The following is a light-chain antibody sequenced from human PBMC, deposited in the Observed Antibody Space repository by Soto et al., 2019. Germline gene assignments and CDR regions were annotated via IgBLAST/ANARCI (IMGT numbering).Light chain of an antibody. Sequence: QSVLTQPASVSGSPGQSITISCTGNSTDVGASNYVSWYQQHPAEAPKLIISDVSNRPSGISNRFSGSKSGNTASLTISGLQAEDEADYYCSSSASSSPLGVVFGGGTKLTVL. V-gene: IGLV2-14*03. CDR1: STDVGASNY. CDR3: SSSASSSPLGVV. J-gene: IGLJ2*01. CDR2: DVS.